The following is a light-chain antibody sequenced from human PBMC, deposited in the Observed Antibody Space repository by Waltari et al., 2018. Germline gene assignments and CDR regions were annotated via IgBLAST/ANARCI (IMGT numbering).Light chain of an antibody. CDR3: CSYAGSGTYV. J-gene: IGLJ1*01. Sequence: QSALTQPASVSGTPGQSITISCTGTNSDVGNYNLVSWYQHHPGEAPKLMICEVIKRPAGVSYRFSGSKSGNTASLTIAGLQAEDEADYYCCSYAGSGTYVFGTGTKVTVL. CDR2: EVI. V-gene: IGLV2-23*02. CDR1: NSDVGNYNL.